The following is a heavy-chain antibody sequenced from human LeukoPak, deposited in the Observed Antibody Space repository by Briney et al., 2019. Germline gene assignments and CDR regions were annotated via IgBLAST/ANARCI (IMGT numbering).Heavy chain of an antibody. CDR2: IYYSGST. D-gene: IGHD3-3*01. CDR3: ASLEWLYTPFDY. CDR1: GGSISSSSYY. Sequence: PSETLSLTCTVSGGSISSSSYYWGWIRQPPGKGLEWIGRIYYSGSTYYNPSLRSRVTISVDTSKNQFSLKLSSVTAADTAVYYCASLEWLYTPFDYWGREPWSPSPQ. V-gene: IGHV4-39*01. J-gene: IGHJ4*02.